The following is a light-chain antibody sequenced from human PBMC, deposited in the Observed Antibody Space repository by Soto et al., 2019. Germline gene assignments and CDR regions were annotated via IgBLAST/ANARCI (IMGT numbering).Light chain of an antibody. Sequence: DIQMTQSPSSLSASVGDRVTITCRASQRISTYLNWYQQKPGKAPKLLIHAASSLQSGVPSRFSGGGSGTDFTLTISSLQPEDFATYYCQQTYSSPLVTFGPGTKVDIK. V-gene: IGKV1-39*01. CDR1: QRISTY. J-gene: IGKJ3*01. CDR2: AAS. CDR3: QQTYSSPLVT.